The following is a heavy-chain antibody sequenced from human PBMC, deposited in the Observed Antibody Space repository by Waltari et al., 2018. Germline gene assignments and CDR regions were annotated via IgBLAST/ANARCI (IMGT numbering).Heavy chain of an antibody. CDR1: GFTFSSYG. Sequence: QVQLVESGGGVVQPGGSLRLSCAASGFTFSSYGMHWVRQAPGKGLEWVAFIRYDGSNKYYADSVKGRFTISRDNSKNTLYLQMNSLRAEDTAVYYCAKADSGSSGAYFDYWGQGTLVTVSS. J-gene: IGHJ4*02. CDR2: IRYDGSNK. D-gene: IGHD1-26*01. CDR3: AKADSGSSGAYFDY. V-gene: IGHV3-30*02.